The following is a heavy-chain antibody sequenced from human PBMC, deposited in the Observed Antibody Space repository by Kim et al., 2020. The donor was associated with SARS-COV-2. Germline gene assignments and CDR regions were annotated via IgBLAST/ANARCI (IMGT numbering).Heavy chain of an antibody. V-gene: IGHV3-7*01. CDR1: GFTFSSYW. CDR2: IKQDGSEK. J-gene: IGHJ4*02. Sequence: GGSLRLSCAASGFTFSSYWMSWVRQAPGKGLEWVANIKQDGSEKYYVDSVKGRFTISRDNAKNSLYLQMNSLRAEDTAVYYCAGWVDYYDSSGYYDVPGWGQGTLVTVSS. D-gene: IGHD3-22*01. CDR3: AGWVDYYDSSGYYDVPG.